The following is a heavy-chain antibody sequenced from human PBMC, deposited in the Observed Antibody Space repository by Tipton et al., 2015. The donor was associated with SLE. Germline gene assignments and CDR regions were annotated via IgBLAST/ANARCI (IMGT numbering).Heavy chain of an antibody. CDR2: ISNRGST. J-gene: IGHJ4*02. D-gene: IGHD1-26*01. CDR3: ARSLLTYTRSPHFFDF. Sequence: TLSLTCSVSGGSVSDYYWSWIRQSPGKGLEWIGFISNRGSTDYNPSLMTRVTISIDTSKNDFSLRLTSVTAADTAVYYCARSLLTYTRSPHFFDFWGQGTLVTVSS. CDR1: GGSVSDYY. V-gene: IGHV4-59*02.